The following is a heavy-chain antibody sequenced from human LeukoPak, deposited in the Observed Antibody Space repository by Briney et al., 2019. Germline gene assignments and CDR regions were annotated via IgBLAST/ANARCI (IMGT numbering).Heavy chain of an antibody. Sequence: SVKVSCTASGGTFSSYAISWVRQAPGQGLEWMGGIIPLFGTANYAQKFQGRVTITADESTSTAYMELSSLRSEDTAVYYCARDSYYDILTGYYLSPFGAFDIWGQGTMVTVSS. CDR1: GGTFSSYA. J-gene: IGHJ3*02. CDR3: ARDSYYDILTGYYLSPFGAFDI. D-gene: IGHD3-9*01. CDR2: IIPLFGTA. V-gene: IGHV1-69*13.